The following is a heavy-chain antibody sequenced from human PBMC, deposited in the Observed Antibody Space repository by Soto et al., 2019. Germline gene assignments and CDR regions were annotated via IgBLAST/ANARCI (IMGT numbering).Heavy chain of an antibody. J-gene: IGHJ6*02. Sequence: GGSLSLSCAASGFPFSSYGMHWVRQAPGKGLEWVAVISYDGSNKYYADSVKGRFTISRDNSKNTLYLQMNSLRAEDTAVYYCAKDQNLREYYYYGMDVWGQGTTVTVSS. CDR2: ISYDGSNK. CDR1: GFPFSSYG. V-gene: IGHV3-30*18. D-gene: IGHD1-7*01. CDR3: AKDQNLREYYYYGMDV.